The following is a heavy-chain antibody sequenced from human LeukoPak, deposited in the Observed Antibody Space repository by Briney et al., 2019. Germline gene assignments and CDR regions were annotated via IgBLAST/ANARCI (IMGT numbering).Heavy chain of an antibody. D-gene: IGHD2-15*01. CDR3: AKGGWSTAFDY. CDR1: GFTFSSYA. CDR2: ISGGGSNT. Sequence: GGSLRLSCAASGFTFSSYAMSWVRQAPEKGLEWVSIISGGGSNTYYADSVTGRFTISRDNSKNTLFLQMNSLRAEDRAVYYCAKGGWSTAFDYWGQGTLVTVSS. J-gene: IGHJ4*02. V-gene: IGHV3-23*01.